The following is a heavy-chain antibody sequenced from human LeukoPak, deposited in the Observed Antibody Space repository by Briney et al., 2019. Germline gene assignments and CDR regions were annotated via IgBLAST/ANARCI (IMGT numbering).Heavy chain of an antibody. CDR2: IWYDGSNR. CDR3: ARDHRYRWLQWRGLDY. D-gene: IGHD5-24*01. J-gene: IGHJ4*02. Sequence: GGSLRLSCAASGITFSNYGMHWVRQAPGKGLEWVAVIWYDGSNRYYADSVKGRFTISRDNSKNTLYLQMNSLRAEDTAVYYCARDHRYRWLQWRGLDYWGQGTLVTVSS. CDR1: GITFSNYG. V-gene: IGHV3-33*01.